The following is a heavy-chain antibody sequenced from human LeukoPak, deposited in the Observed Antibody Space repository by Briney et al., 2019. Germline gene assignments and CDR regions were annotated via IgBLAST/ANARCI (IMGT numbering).Heavy chain of an antibody. CDR2: ISGSGGST. V-gene: IGHV3-23*01. Sequence: GGSLRLSCAASRFTFSSDAMSWVRQAPGKGLEWVSAISGSGGSTYYADSVKGRFTISRDNSKNTLYLQMNSLRAEDTAVYYCAKGWSGGYFDYWGQGTLVTVSS. J-gene: IGHJ4*02. D-gene: IGHD1-1*01. CDR1: RFTFSSDA. CDR3: AKGWSGGYFDY.